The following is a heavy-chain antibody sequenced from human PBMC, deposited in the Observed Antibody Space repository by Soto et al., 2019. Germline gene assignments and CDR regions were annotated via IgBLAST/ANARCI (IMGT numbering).Heavy chain of an antibody. CDR3: SITRGYFYN. Sequence: SRTLSLTCAVSGDSVSSNSAAWSWIRQSPSRGLEWLGRAYWRSKWYIEYAVSVKSRITINPDTSKNQFSLQLNSVSPWDTAVYYCSITRGYFYNWGQGPLVTVSS. CDR1: GDSVSSNSAA. V-gene: IGHV6-1*01. D-gene: IGHD1-20*01. J-gene: IGHJ1*01. CDR2: AYWRSKWYI.